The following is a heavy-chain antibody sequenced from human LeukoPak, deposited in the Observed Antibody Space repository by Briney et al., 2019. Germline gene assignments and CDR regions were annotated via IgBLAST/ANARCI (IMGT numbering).Heavy chain of an antibody. J-gene: IGHJ4*02. CDR3: ARVRGSYHFDY. CDR2: ITSSSSAI. V-gene: IGHV3-48*01. D-gene: IGHD1-26*01. Sequence: GGSLRLSCAASGFTFSGYSMNWVRQAPGKGLEWVSYITSSSSAIYFADSVKGRFTISRDNAKNSLYLQMNSLRAEDTAVYYCARVRGSYHFDYWGQGTLVTVSS. CDR1: GFTFSGYS.